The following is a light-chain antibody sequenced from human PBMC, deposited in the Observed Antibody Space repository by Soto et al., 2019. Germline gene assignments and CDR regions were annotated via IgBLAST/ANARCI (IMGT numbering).Light chain of an antibody. Sequence: EIVLTQSPGTLSLSPGERATLSCRASQSVSSSYLAWYQQKPGQAPRLLIYGAYSRATGIPDRFSGSGSGTDFTLTISRLEPEDFAVYYWQQYGSSPLYTFGQGTKLEIK. CDR3: QQYGSSPLYT. CDR2: GAY. J-gene: IGKJ2*01. CDR1: QSVSSSY. V-gene: IGKV3-20*01.